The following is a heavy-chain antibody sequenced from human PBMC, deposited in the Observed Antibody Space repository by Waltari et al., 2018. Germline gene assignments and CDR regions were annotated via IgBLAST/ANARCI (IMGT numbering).Heavy chain of an antibody. CDR3: AKDRVRFLEWLLSAGDFDY. Sequence: VQLLESGGGLVQPGGSLRLACAASGFTFSSLGVPGGRQAPGKGLEWVAVISHDGSNKYYADSVKGRFTISRDNSKNTLYLQMNSLRAEDTAVYYCAKDRVRFLEWLLSAGDFDYWGQGTLVTVSS. D-gene: IGHD3-3*01. V-gene: IGHV3-30*18. J-gene: IGHJ4*02. CDR2: ISHDGSNK. CDR1: GFTFSSLG.